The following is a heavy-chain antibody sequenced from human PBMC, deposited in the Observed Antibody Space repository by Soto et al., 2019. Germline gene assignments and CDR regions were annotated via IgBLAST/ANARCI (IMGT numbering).Heavy chain of an antibody. CDR3: ARGHYDFWSGYFATIDY. V-gene: IGHV4-59*08. D-gene: IGHD3-3*01. CDR1: GGSISNYY. J-gene: IGHJ4*02. Sequence: SETLSLTCTVSGGSISNYYWSWIRQPPGKGLEWIGYIHYSGNTKYNPSLKSRGTISADTSKNQFFLKLSSVTAADTVVYYCARGHYDFWSGYFATIDYWGQGTLVTVSS. CDR2: IHYSGNT.